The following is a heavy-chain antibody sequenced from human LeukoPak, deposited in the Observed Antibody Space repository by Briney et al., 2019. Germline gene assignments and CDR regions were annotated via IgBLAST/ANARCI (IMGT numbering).Heavy chain of an antibody. CDR3: ARETVVVPAAMVDDAFDI. CDR1: GGTFSSYA. J-gene: IGHJ3*02. V-gene: IGHV1-69*05. D-gene: IGHD2-2*01. Sequence: SVKVSCKASGGTFSSYAISWVRQAPGQGLEWMGGIIHIFGTANYAQKFQGRVTITTDESTSTAYMELSSLRSEDTAVYYCARETVVVPAAMVDDAFDIWGQGTMVTVSS. CDR2: IIHIFGTA.